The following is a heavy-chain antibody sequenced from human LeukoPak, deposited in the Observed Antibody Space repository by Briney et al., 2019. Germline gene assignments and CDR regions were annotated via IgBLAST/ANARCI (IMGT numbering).Heavy chain of an antibody. CDR1: GFTFSSYA. V-gene: IGHV3-23*01. CDR2: ISGSGSGGTI. J-gene: IGHJ6*03. Sequence: GGSLRLSRAASGFTFSSYAMSWVRQAPGQGLEWVSAISGSGSGGTIRYADSVKDRFTISRDNSKNTLYLQMNSLRAEDTAVYYCAKSSDYTYYYYMDVWGKGTTVTVSS. CDR3: AKSSDYTYYYYMDV. D-gene: IGHD4-11*01.